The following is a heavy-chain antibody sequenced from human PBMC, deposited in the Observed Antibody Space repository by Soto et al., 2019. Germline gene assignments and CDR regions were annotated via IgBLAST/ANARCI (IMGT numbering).Heavy chain of an antibody. CDR2: IYHSGST. CDR3: ARAHHCGAGSCSSFSWFDP. D-gene: IGHD2-15*01. CDR1: GASINNYY. V-gene: IGHV4-59*01. J-gene: IGHJ5*02. Sequence: PSETLSLTCTVSGASINNYYWNWIRQPPGKGLEWIGYIYHSGSTNYNPSLKSRVTISVDTSKNQFSLRLTSVTAADTAVYYCARAHHCGAGSCSSFSWFDPWGQGTLVTAPQ.